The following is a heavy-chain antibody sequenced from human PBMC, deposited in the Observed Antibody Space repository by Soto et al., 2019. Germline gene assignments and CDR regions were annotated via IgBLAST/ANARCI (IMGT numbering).Heavy chain of an antibody. Sequence: SETLSLTCAVYGGSFSGYYWSWIRQPPGKGLEWIGEINHSGSTNYNPSLKSRVTISVDTSKNQFSLELSSVTAADTAVYYCARESGYSYGYLYYYYGMDVWGQGTTVTVSS. D-gene: IGHD5-18*01. J-gene: IGHJ6*02. CDR1: GGSFSGYY. CDR3: ARESGYSYGYLYYYYGMDV. V-gene: IGHV4-34*01. CDR2: INHSGST.